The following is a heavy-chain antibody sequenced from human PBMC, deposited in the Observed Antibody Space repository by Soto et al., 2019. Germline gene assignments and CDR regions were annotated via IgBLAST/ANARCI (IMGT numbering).Heavy chain of an antibody. Sequence: QITLKESGPTLVKPTQTLTLTCTFSGFSLSTSGVGVGWIRQPPGKALEWLALIYWDDDKRYSPSLKSRLTITKDTSKNQVVLTMTNMGPVDTATYYCAHYFYILVDDAFDIWGQGTMVTVSS. V-gene: IGHV2-5*02. CDR3: AHYFYILVDDAFDI. D-gene: IGHD2-8*02. CDR1: GFSLSTSGVG. J-gene: IGHJ3*02. CDR2: IYWDDDK.